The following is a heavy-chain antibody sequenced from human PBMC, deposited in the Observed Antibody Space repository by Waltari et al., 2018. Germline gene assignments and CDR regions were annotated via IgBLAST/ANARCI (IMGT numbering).Heavy chain of an antibody. CDR3: ARVSPLYYDFWSGSDPFDY. J-gene: IGHJ4*02. CDR2: IIPICGTA. CDR1: GGTFSSYA. D-gene: IGHD3-3*01. Sequence: QVQLVQSGAEVKKPGSSVKVSCKASGGTFSSYAISWVRQAPGQGLEWLGWIIPICGTANYAQKFQGRVTITADKSTSTAYMELSSLRSEDTAVYYCARVSPLYYDFWSGSDPFDYWGQGTLVTVSS. V-gene: IGHV1-69*14.